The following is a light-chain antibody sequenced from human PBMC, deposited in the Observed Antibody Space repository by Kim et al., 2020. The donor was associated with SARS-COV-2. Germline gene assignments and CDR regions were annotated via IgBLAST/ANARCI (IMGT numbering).Light chain of an antibody. Sequence: RATINCKSSQSVLYSSNNKNSVAWYQQKPGQPPTLLIYWASTRESGVPDRFSGSGSGTDFTLTISSLQAEDVAVYYCHQFYSTPYTFGQGAKLEIK. V-gene: IGKV4-1*01. J-gene: IGKJ2*01. CDR1: QSVLYSSNNKNS. CDR2: WAS. CDR3: HQFYSTPYT.